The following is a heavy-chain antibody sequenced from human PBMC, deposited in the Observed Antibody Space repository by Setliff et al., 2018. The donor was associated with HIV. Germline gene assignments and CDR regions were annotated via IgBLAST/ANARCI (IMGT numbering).Heavy chain of an antibody. CDR2: IYTSGST. J-gene: IGHJ3*02. CDR1: GGSISSGSYY. V-gene: IGHV4-61*09. Sequence: SETLSLTCSVSGGSISSGSYYWSWIRQPAGKGLEWIGHIYTSGSTNYNPSPKSRVTMSVDTSKNQFSLKLSSVTAADTAIYYCARVPRITTLRNAFDIWGQGTMVTVSS. D-gene: IGHD3-3*01. CDR3: ARVPRITTLRNAFDI.